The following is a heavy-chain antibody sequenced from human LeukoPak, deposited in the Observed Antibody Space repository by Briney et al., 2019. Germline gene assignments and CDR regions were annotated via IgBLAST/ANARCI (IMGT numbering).Heavy chain of an antibody. D-gene: IGHD3-10*01. Sequence: PSETLSLTCTVSGGSLSRGDYYWSWVRQPPGKGLEWIGYIYYSGSTYYNPSLKSRVNISVDTSKNQFSLKLSYVTAADPAFFYYAKGRLLLAAYSGQGTLVTVSS. J-gene: IGHJ4*02. CDR2: IYYSGST. CDR3: AKGRLLLAAY. CDR1: GGSLSRGDYY. V-gene: IGHV4-30-4*08.